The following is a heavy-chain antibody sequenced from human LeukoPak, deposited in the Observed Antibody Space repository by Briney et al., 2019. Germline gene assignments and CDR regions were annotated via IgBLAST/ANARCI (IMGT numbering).Heavy chain of an antibody. V-gene: IGHV4-59*01. J-gene: IGHJ3*02. CDR3: ARETEGDAFDI. CDR2: IYYSGST. Sequence: MASETLSLTCTVSGVSISSYYWSWIRQPPGKGLEWIGYIYYSGSTNYNPSLKSRVTISVDTSKNQFSLKLSSVTAADTAVYYCARETEGDAFDIWGQGTTVTVSS. CDR1: GVSISSYY.